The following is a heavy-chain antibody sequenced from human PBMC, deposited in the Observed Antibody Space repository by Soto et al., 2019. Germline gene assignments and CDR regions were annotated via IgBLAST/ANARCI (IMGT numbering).Heavy chain of an antibody. V-gene: IGHV1-24*01. CDR3: ATFTRFLEWFRFDY. J-gene: IGHJ4*02. CDR1: GYTLTELS. D-gene: IGHD3-3*01. CDR2: FDPEDGET. Sequence: EASVKVSCKVSGYTLTELSMHWVRQAPGKGLEWMGGFDPEDGETIYAQKFQGRVTMTEDTSTDTAYMELSSLRSEDTAVYYCATFTRFLEWFRFDYWGQGTLVTVSS.